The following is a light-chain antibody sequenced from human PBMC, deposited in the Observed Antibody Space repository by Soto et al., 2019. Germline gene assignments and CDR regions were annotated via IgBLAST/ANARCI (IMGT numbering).Light chain of an antibody. CDR3: ATWDASLNGYV. V-gene: IGLV1-44*01. J-gene: IGLJ1*01. Sequence: QSGLTQPPSASGTPGQRVTISCSGSSSNVGTNTVHWYQHLPGTAPKLLIYGNNQRPSGVPDRFSGSSSGTSASLAISGLRSADEPDYYCATWDASLNGYVFGTGTKVTV. CDR1: SSNVGTNT. CDR2: GNN.